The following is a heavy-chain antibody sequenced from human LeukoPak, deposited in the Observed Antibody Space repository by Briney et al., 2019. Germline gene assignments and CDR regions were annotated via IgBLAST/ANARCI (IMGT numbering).Heavy chain of an antibody. CDR3: ARDGERTVTTLRNFDY. CDR1: GFTFSNYW. V-gene: IGHV3-74*01. J-gene: IGHJ4*02. D-gene: IGHD4-17*01. Sequence: GGSLRLSCAASGFTFSNYWMHWVRQAPGKGLVWVSRINSDGSSTSYADSVKGRFTISRDNAKNTLYLQMNSLRAEDTAVYYCARDGERTVTTLRNFDYWGQGTLVTVSS. CDR2: INSDGSST.